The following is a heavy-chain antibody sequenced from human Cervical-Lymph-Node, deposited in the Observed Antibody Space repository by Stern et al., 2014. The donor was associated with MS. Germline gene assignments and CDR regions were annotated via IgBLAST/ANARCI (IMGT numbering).Heavy chain of an antibody. J-gene: IGHJ4*02. CDR2: ISYDGSSH. CDR1: GFTFGRHS. V-gene: IGHV3-30-3*01. Sequence: QLVQSGGGVVQSGRSLRLSCATSGFTFGRHSMHWVRQAPGKGLDWVAIISYDGSSHHYADSVKGRFTISRSNSNNTLFLQMNSLRVEDTAIYYCARPAAARYFDYWGQGSQVTVSS. D-gene: IGHD6-25*01. CDR3: ARPAAARYFDY.